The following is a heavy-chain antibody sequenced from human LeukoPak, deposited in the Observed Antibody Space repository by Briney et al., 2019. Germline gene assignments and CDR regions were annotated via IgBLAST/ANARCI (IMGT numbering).Heavy chain of an antibody. CDR3: ATDGRSSGWYGFDY. Sequence: QPGGSLRLSCAASGFTFSSYEINWVRQAPGKGLEWVSSITSPVGRMYYADSLKGRITISRDNAWSTLYLQMNSLRAEDTAVYYCATDGRSSGWYGFDYWGQGILVTVSS. CDR2: ITSPVGRM. V-gene: IGHV3-48*03. J-gene: IGHJ4*02. CDR1: GFTFSSYE. D-gene: IGHD6-19*01.